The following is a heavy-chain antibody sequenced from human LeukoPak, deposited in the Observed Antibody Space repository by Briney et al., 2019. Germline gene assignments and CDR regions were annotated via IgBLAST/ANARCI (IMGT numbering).Heavy chain of an antibody. CDR3: ARGGTDFDY. V-gene: IGHV4-59*08. CDR2: IYYSGST. J-gene: IGHJ4*02. Sequence: ASQTLSLTCTVSGGSISSYYWSWIRQAPGKGLEWIGHIYYSGSTNYNPSLASRVTISVDTSKNQFSLKLSSVTATDTALYYCARGGTDFDYWGQGTLVTVSS. CDR1: GGSISSYY. D-gene: IGHD2-15*01.